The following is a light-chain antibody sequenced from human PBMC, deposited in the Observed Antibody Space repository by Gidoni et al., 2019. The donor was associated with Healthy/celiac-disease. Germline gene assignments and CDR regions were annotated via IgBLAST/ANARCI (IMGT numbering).Light chain of an antibody. Sequence: DIQMTQSPSSLSASVGDSVTITCRASQSISSYLNWYQQKPGKAPKLLIYAASSLQSGVPLRFSGSGSGTDFTLTISSLQPEDFATYYCQQSYSTPQTFGQGTKLEIK. CDR2: AAS. CDR3: QQSYSTPQT. V-gene: IGKV1-39*01. CDR1: QSISSY. J-gene: IGKJ2*01.